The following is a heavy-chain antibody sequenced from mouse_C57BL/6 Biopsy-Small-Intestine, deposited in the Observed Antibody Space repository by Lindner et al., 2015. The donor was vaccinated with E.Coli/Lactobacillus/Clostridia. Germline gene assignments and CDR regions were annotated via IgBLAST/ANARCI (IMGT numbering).Heavy chain of an antibody. CDR2: IYPGDGDT. J-gene: IGHJ3*01. Sequence: VQLQESGPELVKPGASVKISCKASGYAFSSYWMNWVKQRPGKGLEWIGRIYPGDGDTNYNGKFKGKATLTADKSSSTAYMQLSSLTSEDSAVYFCARESGYAAWFAYWGQGTLVTVSA. D-gene: IGHD2-2*01. CDR1: GYAFSSYW. CDR3: ARESGYAAWFAY. V-gene: IGHV1-82*01.